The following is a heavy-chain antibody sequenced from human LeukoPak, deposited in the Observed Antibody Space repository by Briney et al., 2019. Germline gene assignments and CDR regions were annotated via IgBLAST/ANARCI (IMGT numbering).Heavy chain of an antibody. V-gene: IGHV1-3*01. Sequence: GASVKVSCKASGYTFTSYAMHWVRQAPGQRLEWMGWINAGNGNTKYSQKFQGRVTITRDTSASTAYMELSSLRSEDTAVYYCARDTLGSSRVNWFDPWGQGTLVTVSS. D-gene: IGHD6-6*01. CDR1: GYTFTSYA. CDR3: ARDTLGSSRVNWFDP. CDR2: INAGNGNT. J-gene: IGHJ5*02.